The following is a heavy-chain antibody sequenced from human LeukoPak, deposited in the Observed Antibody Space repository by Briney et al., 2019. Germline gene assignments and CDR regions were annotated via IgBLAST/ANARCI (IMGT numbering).Heavy chain of an antibody. D-gene: IGHD4-23*01. CDR1: GGTFSSHA. Sequence: ASVKVSCKASGGTFSSHAISWVRQAPGQGLEWMGGIIPIFGTANYAQKFQGRVTITADESTSTAYMELSSLRSEDTAVYYCASGKGLVTTLEGYYYYGMDVWGQGTTVTVSS. J-gene: IGHJ6*02. CDR3: ASGKGLVTTLEGYYYYGMDV. CDR2: IIPIFGTA. V-gene: IGHV1-69*13.